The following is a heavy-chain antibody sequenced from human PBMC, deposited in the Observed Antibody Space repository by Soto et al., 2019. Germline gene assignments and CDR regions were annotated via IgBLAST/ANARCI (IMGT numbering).Heavy chain of an antibody. V-gene: IGHV3-11*06. CDR2: SSSNYI. J-gene: IGHJ6*02. D-gene: IGHD3-10*01. CDR3: ARDLRVGITMVRDPRGYYYGMDV. Sequence: SSSNYINYADSVKGRFTISRDNSKNTLYLQMNSLRAEDTAVYYCARDLRVGITMVRDPRGYYYGMDVWGQGTTVTVSS.